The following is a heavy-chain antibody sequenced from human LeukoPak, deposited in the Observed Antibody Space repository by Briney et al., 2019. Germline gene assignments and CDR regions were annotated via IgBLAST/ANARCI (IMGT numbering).Heavy chain of an antibody. V-gene: IGHV4-34*01. J-gene: IGHJ4*02. CDR1: GGSFSGYY. CDR2: INHSGST. D-gene: IGHD4-17*01. Sequence: SETLSLTCAVYGGSFSGYYWSWIRQPPGKGLEWIGEINHSGSTNYNPSLKSRVTISVDTSKNQFSLKLSSVTAADTAVYYCARGQGDYGTDYWGQGTLVTVSS. CDR3: ARGQGDYGTDY.